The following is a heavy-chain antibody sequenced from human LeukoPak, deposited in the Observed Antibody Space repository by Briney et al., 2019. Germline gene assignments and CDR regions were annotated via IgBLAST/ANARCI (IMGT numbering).Heavy chain of an antibody. D-gene: IGHD1-26*01. J-gene: IGHJ4*02. CDR2: ISAYNGNT. Sequence: ASVKVSCKASGYTFTSYGISWVRQAPGQGLEWMGWISAYNGNTNYAQKLQGRVTMTRDMSTSTVYMELSSLRSEDTAVYYCARESGSYFDYWGQGTLVTVSS. CDR1: GYTFTSYG. V-gene: IGHV1-18*01. CDR3: ARESGSYFDY.